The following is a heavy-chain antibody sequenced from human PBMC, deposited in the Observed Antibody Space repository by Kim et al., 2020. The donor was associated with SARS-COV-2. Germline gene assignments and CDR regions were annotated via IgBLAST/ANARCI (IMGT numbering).Heavy chain of an antibody. V-gene: IGHV7-4-1*02. CDR1: GYTFSSIA. D-gene: IGHD3-10*01. Sequence: ASVKVSCKGSGYTFSSIAMNWVRQAPGQGLEWMGWINTHTGNPTYAQGFTGRFVFSLDTSVSTAYLQINNLRAEDTAVYYCARGGDYHGSGSYFDYWGQGTLVTVSS. J-gene: IGHJ4*02. CDR3: ARGGDYHGSGSYFDY. CDR2: INTHTGNP.